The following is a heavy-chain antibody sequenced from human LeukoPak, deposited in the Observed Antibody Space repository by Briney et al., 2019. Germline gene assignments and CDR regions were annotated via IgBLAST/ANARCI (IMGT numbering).Heavy chain of an antibody. CDR1: GYTFTGYY. CDR2: INPNSGGT. Sequence: ASVKVSCKASGYTFTGYYMHWVRQAPGQVLGWMGWINPNSGGTNYAQKFQGRVTMTRDTSISTAYMELSRLRSDDTAVYYCARVRLSRGRIAYCGSDCPRPLGYWGQGTLVTVSS. D-gene: IGHD2-21*02. CDR3: ARVRLSRGRIAYCGSDCPRPLGY. V-gene: IGHV1-2*02. J-gene: IGHJ4*02.